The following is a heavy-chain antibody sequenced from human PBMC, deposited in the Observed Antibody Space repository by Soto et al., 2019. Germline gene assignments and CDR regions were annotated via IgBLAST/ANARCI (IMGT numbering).Heavy chain of an antibody. CDR3: AKDWAGATGAFDI. CDR2: ISYDGSNK. Sequence: GGSLRLSCAASGFTFSSYGMHWVRQAPGKGLEWVAVISYDGSNKYYADSVKGRFTISRDNSKNTLYLQMNSLRAEDTAVYYCAKDWAGATGAFDIWGQGTMVTVSS. CDR1: GFTFSSYG. D-gene: IGHD1-26*01. V-gene: IGHV3-30*18. J-gene: IGHJ3*02.